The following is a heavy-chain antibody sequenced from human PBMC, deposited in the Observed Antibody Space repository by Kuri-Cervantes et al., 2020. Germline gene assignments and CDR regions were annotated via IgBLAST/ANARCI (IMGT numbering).Heavy chain of an antibody. CDR2: ISWNSGSI. D-gene: IGHD2-21*01. J-gene: IGHJ4*02. CDR3: AKGGVILDY. Sequence: SLKISCAASGFTFDDYAMHWVRQAPGKGLEWVSGISWNSGSIGYADSVKGRFTISRDNSKNTLYLQMNSLRAEDTAVYYCAKGGVILDYWGQGTLVTVSS. V-gene: IGHV3-9*01. CDR1: GFTFDDYA.